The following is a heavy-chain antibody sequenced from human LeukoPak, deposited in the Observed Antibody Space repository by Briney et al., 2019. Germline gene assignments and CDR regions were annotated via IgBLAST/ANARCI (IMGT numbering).Heavy chain of an antibody. Sequence: GGSLRLSCAASAFTLSIYVMGWVRQAPGKGLEWVSAISGSGGSTYYADSVKGRFTISRDNSKNTLSLQMNSLRVEDTAMYFCAKDIQLSTWGLGTMVTVSS. V-gene: IGHV3-23*01. CDR3: AKDIQLST. D-gene: IGHD5-24*01. CDR1: AFTLSIYV. J-gene: IGHJ3*01. CDR2: ISGSGGST.